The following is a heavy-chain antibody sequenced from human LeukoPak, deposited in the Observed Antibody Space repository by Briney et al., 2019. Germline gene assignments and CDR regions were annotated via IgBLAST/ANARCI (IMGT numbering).Heavy chain of an antibody. V-gene: IGHV1-18*01. J-gene: IGHJ6*03. CDR1: GYTFSNYG. D-gene: IGHD2-2*01. CDR2: ISAYNGNT. CDR3: ARAARPRQSYYYYYMDV. Sequence: GASVKVSCKASGYTFSNYGISWVRQAPGQGLEWMGWISAYNGNTNYAQKVQGRVTMTTDTSTSTAYMELRSLRSDDTAVYYCARAARPRQSYYYYYMDVWGKGTTVIVSS.